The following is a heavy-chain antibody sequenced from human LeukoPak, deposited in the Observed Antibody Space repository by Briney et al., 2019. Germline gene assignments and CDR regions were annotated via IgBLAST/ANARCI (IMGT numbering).Heavy chain of an antibody. CDR1: GGSINSSYYY. CDR3: ARQTGSGLFILP. CDR2: NSGNT. D-gene: IGHD3/OR15-3a*01. J-gene: IGHJ4*02. Sequence: SETLSLTCTVSGGSINSSYYYWGWIRQPPGKGLEWIGSNSGNTYYNASLKSQVSISIDTSKNRFSLKLTSVTAADTAVYYCARQTGSGLFILPGGQGTLVTVSS. V-gene: IGHV4-39*01.